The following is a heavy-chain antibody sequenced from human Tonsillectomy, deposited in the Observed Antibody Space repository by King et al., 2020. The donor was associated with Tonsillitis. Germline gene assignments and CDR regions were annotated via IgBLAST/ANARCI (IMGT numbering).Heavy chain of an antibody. CDR2: INPNSGGT. Sequence: VQLVESGAEVKKPGASVKVSCKASGYTFTDYYIHWVRQAPGQGLEWMGWINPNSGGTNYAQMFQGRVTMTRDTSVSTAYMELSRLRSDDTAVYYCARDSELGGVILSYWGQGTLVTVSS. V-gene: IGHV1-2*02. D-gene: IGHD3-16*01. CDR3: ARDSELGGVILSY. CDR1: GYTFTDYY. J-gene: IGHJ4*02.